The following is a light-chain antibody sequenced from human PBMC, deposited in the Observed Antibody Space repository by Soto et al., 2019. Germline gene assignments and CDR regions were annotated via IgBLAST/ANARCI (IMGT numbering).Light chain of an antibody. CDR2: EGS. J-gene: IGLJ6*01. V-gene: IGLV2-14*02. CDR3: ASYAGTKLFV. Sequence: QSALTQPASVSGSPGQSITISCTGTSSDVGSYNLVSWYQQHPGKAPKLMIYEGSKRPSGVPDRFSGSKSGSTASLTVSGLQADDEAEYYCASYAGTKLFVFGSGTKVTVL. CDR1: SSDVGSYNL.